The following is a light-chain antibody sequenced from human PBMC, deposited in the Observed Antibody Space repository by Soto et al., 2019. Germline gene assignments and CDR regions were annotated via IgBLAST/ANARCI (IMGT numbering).Light chain of an antibody. J-gene: IGKJ4*01. CDR1: QSVSSY. CDR2: DAS. V-gene: IGKV3-11*01. Sequence: ETVLTQFPATLSLSPGERATLSCRASQSVSSYLAWYQQKPGQAPRLLIYDASNRATGIPARFSGSASGTYYPLTISSLEPEDFALYYCQQPNTWPLTFGGGTKVEIK. CDR3: QQPNTWPLT.